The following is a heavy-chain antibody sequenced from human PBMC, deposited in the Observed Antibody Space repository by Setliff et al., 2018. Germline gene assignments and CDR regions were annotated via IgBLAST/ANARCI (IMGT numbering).Heavy chain of an antibody. CDR3: ARTGTYRYFDY. CDR1: GDSVTSSNW. J-gene: IGHJ4*02. D-gene: IGHD1-1*01. Sequence: PSETLSLTCEVSGDSVTSSNWWSWVRQPPGRGLEWIGEIYHSGSTNYNYGASLKSRVTISLDKSKNQFSLKLTSVTAADTAVYYCARTGTYRYFDYWGQGALVTVSS. V-gene: IGHV4-4*02. CDR2: IYHSGST.